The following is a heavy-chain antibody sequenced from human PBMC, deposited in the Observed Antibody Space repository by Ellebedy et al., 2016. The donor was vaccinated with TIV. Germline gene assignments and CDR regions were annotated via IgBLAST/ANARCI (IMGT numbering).Heavy chain of an antibody. CDR3: ARGSIVVVPAAVLDY. CDR1: GGSFSGYY. CDR2: IYTSGST. V-gene: IGHV4-59*10. D-gene: IGHD2-2*01. Sequence: SETLSLTCAVYGGSFSGYYWSWIRQPAGKGLEWIGRIYTSGSTNYNPSLKSRVTMSVDTSKNQFSLKLSSVTAADTAVYYCARGSIVVVPAAVLDYWGQGTLVTVSS. J-gene: IGHJ4*02.